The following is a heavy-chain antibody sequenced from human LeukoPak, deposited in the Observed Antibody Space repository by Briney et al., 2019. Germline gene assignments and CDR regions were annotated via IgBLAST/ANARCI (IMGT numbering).Heavy chain of an antibody. D-gene: IGHD2-15*01. CDR2: VSDDGRSK. V-gene: IGHV3-30*09. CDR3: VTVVPGAPNLLGY. CDR1: GFTFSDHA. J-gene: IGHJ4*02. Sequence: GGSLRLSCVASGFTFSDHAMHWVRQTPGKGLDWVAVVSDDGRSKYYADSVKGRFAISRDNAKNTIYLQMNSLRAEDTAVYYCVTVVPGAPNLLGYWGQGTLVTVSS.